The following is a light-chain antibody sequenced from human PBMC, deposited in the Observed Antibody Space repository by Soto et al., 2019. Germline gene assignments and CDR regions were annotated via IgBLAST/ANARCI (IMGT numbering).Light chain of an antibody. V-gene: IGLV1-44*01. CDR3: AAWDDSLNGLV. CDR2: NNN. J-gene: IGLJ1*01. Sequence: QSVLTQPPSASGTPGQRVTISCSGSSSNIGSNTVNWYQQLPGTAPKLLISNNNQRPSGVPVRFSGSKSGTSASLAISGLQFEDEADYYCAAWDDSLNGLVFGTGTKLTVL. CDR1: SSNIGSNT.